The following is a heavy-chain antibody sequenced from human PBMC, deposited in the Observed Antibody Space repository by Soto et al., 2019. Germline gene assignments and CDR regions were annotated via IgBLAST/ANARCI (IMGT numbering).Heavy chain of an antibody. V-gene: IGHV4-31*03. CDR2: IYYSGST. D-gene: IGHD2-15*01. CDR1: GGSISSGGYY. Sequence: PSETLSLTCTVSGGSISSGGYYWSWIRQHPGKGLEWIGYIYYSGSTYYNPSLKSRVTISVDTSKNQFSLKLSSVTAADTAVYYCARELASVVAASVGGMDVWGQGTTVTV. J-gene: IGHJ6*02. CDR3: ARELASVVAASVGGMDV.